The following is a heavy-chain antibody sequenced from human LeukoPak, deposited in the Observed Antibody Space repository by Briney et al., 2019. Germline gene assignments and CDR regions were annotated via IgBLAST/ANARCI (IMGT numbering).Heavy chain of an antibody. Sequence: ASVKVSCKASGCTFTGYYMHWVRQAPGQGLEWMGWINPNSGGTNYAQKFQGRVTMTRDTSISTAYMELSRLRSDDTAVYYCASGGPLEREIVLFFSDFWGQGTLVTVSS. D-gene: IGHD5-12*01. CDR1: GCTFTGYY. V-gene: IGHV1-2*02. CDR2: INPNSGGT. J-gene: IGHJ4*02. CDR3: ASGGPLEREIVLFFSDF.